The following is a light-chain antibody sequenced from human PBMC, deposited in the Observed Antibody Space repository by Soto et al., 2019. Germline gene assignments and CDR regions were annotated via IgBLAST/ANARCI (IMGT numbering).Light chain of an antibody. V-gene: IGLV2-14*03. CDR3: SSYTSSATYV. Sequence: QSALTQPASVSGSPGQSITISCTGTSSDLGAYNYVSWFQHHPGKAPKLIIYDVTNRPSGVSNRFSGSKSGNTASLTISGLQAEDEADYICSSYTSSATYVFGTGTQLTVL. CDR1: SSDLGAYNY. J-gene: IGLJ1*01. CDR2: DVT.